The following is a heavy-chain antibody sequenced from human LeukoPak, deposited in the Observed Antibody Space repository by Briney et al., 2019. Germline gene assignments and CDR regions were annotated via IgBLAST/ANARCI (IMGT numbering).Heavy chain of an antibody. Sequence: SETLSLTCTVSGGSISSYYWSWIRQPPGKGLKWIGYIYYSGSTNYNPSLKSRVTISVDTSKNQFSLKLSSVTAADTAVYYCASTNSGRLYAFDIWGQGTMVTVSS. CDR1: GGSISSYY. D-gene: IGHD1-26*01. CDR3: ASTNSGRLYAFDI. CDR2: IYYSGST. J-gene: IGHJ3*02. V-gene: IGHV4-59*01.